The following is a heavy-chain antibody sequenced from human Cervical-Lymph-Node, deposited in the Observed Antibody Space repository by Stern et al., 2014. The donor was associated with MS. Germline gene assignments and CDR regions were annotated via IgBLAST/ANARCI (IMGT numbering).Heavy chain of an antibody. CDR2: IYYSGTT. V-gene: IGHV4-31*11. Sequence: QVQLQESGPGLVKPSQTLYLTCAVSGDSISSTSYYWSWLRQHPTQGLEWIGYIYYSGTTYYNPSLQSRLSLSVDTSKNQFFLKLNSVTAADTAIYYCARFRTIYDWFDPWGQGTLVTVSS. CDR1: GDSISSTSYY. D-gene: IGHD3-3*01. CDR3: ARFRTIYDWFDP. J-gene: IGHJ5*02.